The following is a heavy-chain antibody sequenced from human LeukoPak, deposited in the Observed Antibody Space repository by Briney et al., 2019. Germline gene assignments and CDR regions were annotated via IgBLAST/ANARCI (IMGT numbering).Heavy chain of an antibody. Sequence: PSETLSLTCTVSGGSISSYYWSWIRQPPGKGLEWIGYIYYSGSTNYTPSLKSRVTISVDTSKNQFSLKLSSVTAADTAVYYCARHTGIIGSAFDIWGQGTMVTVSS. V-gene: IGHV4-59*08. CDR3: ARHTGIIGSAFDI. J-gene: IGHJ3*02. CDR1: GGSISSYY. D-gene: IGHD3-3*01. CDR2: IYYSGST.